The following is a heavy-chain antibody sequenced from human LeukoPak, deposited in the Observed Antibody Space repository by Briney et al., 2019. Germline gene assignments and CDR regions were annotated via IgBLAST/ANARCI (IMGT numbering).Heavy chain of an antibody. V-gene: IGHV3-33*01. CDR3: ARGDDILTGPTFLDY. J-gene: IGHJ4*02. Sequence: GGSLRLSCAASGFTFSSYGMHWVRQAPGKGLEWVAVIWYDGSNKYYADSVKGRFTISRDNSKNTLYLQMNSLRAEDTAVYYCARGDDILTGPTFLDYWGQGTLVTVSS. CDR2: IWYDGSNK. D-gene: IGHD3-9*01. CDR1: GFTFSSYG.